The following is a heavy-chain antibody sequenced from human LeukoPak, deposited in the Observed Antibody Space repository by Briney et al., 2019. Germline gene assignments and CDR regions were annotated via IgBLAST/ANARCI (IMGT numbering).Heavy chain of an antibody. CDR3: ATPPGDNCGGDCYSIGYFQH. CDR2: ISGGGGST. Sequence: GGSLRLSCAASGFTFTSYSMNWVRQAPGKGLEWVSTISGGGGSTYYADSVKGRFTISRDNSKNTLYLQVNSLRAEDTAVYYCATPPGDNCGGDCYSIGYFQHWGQGTLVTVSS. V-gene: IGHV3-23*01. J-gene: IGHJ1*01. CDR1: GFTFTSYS. D-gene: IGHD2-21*02.